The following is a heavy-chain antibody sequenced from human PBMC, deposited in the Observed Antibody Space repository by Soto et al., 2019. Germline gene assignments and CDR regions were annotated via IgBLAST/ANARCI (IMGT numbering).Heavy chain of an antibody. CDR3: AKASYYDFWSGDNRFDH. J-gene: IGHJ5*02. Sequence: EVQLLESGGGLVQPGGSLRLSCAASGFTFSTYAMSWVRQAPGKGLEWVSAISGSGDTSYSADSVKGRFTISRDNSKNTLYLQMNSLRAEDTAVYYCAKASYYDFWSGDNRFDHWGQETLVTVSS. CDR2: ISGSGDTS. D-gene: IGHD3-3*01. V-gene: IGHV3-23*01. CDR1: GFTFSTYA.